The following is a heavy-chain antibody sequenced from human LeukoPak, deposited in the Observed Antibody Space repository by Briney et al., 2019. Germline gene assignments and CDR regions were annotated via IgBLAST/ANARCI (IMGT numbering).Heavy chain of an antibody. D-gene: IGHD6-13*01. V-gene: IGHV3-74*01. CDR1: GFTFSSYW. Sequence: PGGSLRLSCAASGFTFSSYWMHRVRQAPGKGLVWVSRINSDGRSTTSADSVNGRFTISRDNAKNTLYLQMNSLRAEDTAVYYCARGLSPAAAGVNYWGQGTLVTVSS. CDR2: INSDGRST. J-gene: IGHJ4*02. CDR3: ARGLSPAAAGVNY.